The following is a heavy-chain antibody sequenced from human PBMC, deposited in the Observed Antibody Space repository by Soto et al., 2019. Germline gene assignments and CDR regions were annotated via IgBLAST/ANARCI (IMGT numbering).Heavy chain of an antibody. CDR3: ARGGRSGWYAY. D-gene: IGHD6-19*01. V-gene: IGHV4-34*01. CDR2: IFHSGST. Sequence: SETLSLTCAVYGGSFSGYYWSWVRQPPGKGLEWIGEIFHSGSTNYSPSLESRVTISVAKSKNQFSLNLSSVTAADTAVYYCARGGRSGWYAYWGQGTLVTVSS. CDR1: GGSFSGYY. J-gene: IGHJ4*02.